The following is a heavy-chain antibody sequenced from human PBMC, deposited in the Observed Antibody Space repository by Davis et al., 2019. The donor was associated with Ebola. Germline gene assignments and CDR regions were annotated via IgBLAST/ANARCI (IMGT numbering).Heavy chain of an antibody. CDR3: ARGVPTKNAFDV. CDR2: TYYRSKWYN. J-gene: IGHJ3*01. V-gene: IGHV6-1*01. CDR1: GDSVSSNSAA. Sequence: LRLSCAISGDSVSSNSAAWNWIRQSPSRGLEWLGRTYYRSKWYNDHAISVRGRISISPDTSKNQLSLQLNSVTPEDTAVYYCARGVPTKNAFDVWGQGTMVTVSS.